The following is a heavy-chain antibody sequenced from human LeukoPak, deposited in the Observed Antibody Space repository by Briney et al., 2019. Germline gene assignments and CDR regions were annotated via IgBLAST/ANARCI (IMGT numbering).Heavy chain of an antibody. Sequence: SQTLSLTCVISGDSVSSNSAAWNWIRQSPSRGLEWLGRTYYRSKWYNDYAVSVKSRITINPDTSKNQFSLQLNSVTPEDTAVYYCARSIIVVVPAAIYYYYGMDVWGQGTTVTVSS. CDR1: GDSVSSNSAA. D-gene: IGHD2-2*01. CDR3: ARSIIVVVPAAIYYYYGMDV. V-gene: IGHV6-1*01. CDR2: TYYRSKWYN. J-gene: IGHJ6*02.